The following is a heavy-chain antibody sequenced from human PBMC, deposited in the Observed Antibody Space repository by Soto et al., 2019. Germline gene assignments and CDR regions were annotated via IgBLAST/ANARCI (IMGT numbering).Heavy chain of an antibody. CDR1: GFTFSSYA. CDR2: ISAGGGST. D-gene: IGHD6-6*01. Sequence: GGSLRLSCAASGFTFSSYAMTWFRQAPGKGLEWVSVISAGGGSTFYAESVKGRFTSTRDNSKNTLYLQMNSLRAEDTAVYYCAKDMYSSSSYYGMDVWGQGTTVTVSS. CDR3: AKDMYSSSSYYGMDV. V-gene: IGHV3-23*01. J-gene: IGHJ6*02.